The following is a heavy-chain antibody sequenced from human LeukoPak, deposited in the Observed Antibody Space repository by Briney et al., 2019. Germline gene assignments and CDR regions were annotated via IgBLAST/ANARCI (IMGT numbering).Heavy chain of an antibody. CDR1: GHTFTTYG. D-gene: IGHD6-13*01. Sequence: GASVKVSCKASGHTFTTYGISWVRQAPGQGLEWMGRIIPILGIANYAQKFQGRVTITADKSTSTAYMELSSLRSEDTAVYYCATQAAAVTPHDAFDIWGQGTMVTVSS. J-gene: IGHJ3*02. CDR2: IIPILGIA. V-gene: IGHV1-69*04. CDR3: ATQAAAVTPHDAFDI.